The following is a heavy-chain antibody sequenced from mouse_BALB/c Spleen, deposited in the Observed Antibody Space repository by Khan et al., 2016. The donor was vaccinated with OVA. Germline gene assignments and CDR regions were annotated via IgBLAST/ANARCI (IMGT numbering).Heavy chain of an antibody. D-gene: IGHD1-1*01. CDR3: ATSYFYGYYFDY. CDR1: GFAFSSYG. Sequence: EVELVESGGGLVQPGGSRKLSCAASGFAFSSYGMHWVRQAPEKGLEWVAYISSDSTTIYYADTVKGRFTISRDNPKNTLFLQMNSLRSGDTAMYFCATSYFYGYYFDYWGQGTTLTVSS. V-gene: IGHV5-17*02. CDR2: ISSDSTTI. J-gene: IGHJ2*01.